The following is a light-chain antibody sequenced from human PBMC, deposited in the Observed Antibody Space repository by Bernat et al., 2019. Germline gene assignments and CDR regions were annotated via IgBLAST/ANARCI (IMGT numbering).Light chain of an antibody. V-gene: IGLV1-40*01. Sequence: QSVLTQPPSVSGAPGQRVAISCTGSSSNIGAGYDVQWYQQLPGTAPKLLIHGNSNRPSGVPDRFSGSKSGTSASLAITGLRAEDEGDYYCQSYDSSLSGLVFGGGTKLTVL. CDR1: SSNIGAGYD. CDR3: QSYDSSLSGLV. CDR2: GNS. J-gene: IGLJ3*02.